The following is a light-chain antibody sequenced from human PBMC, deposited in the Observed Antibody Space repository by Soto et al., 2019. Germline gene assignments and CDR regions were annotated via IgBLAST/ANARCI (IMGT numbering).Light chain of an antibody. CDR2: EVI. CDR1: NSDVNY. CDR3: SSSTSSNTFV. J-gene: IGLJ1*01. V-gene: IGLV2-14*01. Sequence: QSVLPQPASVSGAPGQSITISCTGTNSDVNYVSWHQQHPGKAPKLMIYEVINRSSGVSTRFSGSKSGNTASLTISGLQAEDEADYYCSSSTSSNTFVFGTGTKV.